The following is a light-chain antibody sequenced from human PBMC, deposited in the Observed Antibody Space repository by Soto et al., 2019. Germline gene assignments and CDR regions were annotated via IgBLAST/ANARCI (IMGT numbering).Light chain of an antibody. Sequence: SYELTQPPSVSVSLGQTASITCSGAKLGDKYACWYQQKPGQSPVLVIYQDSKRPSGIPERFSGSNSGNTATLTISGTQAMDEADYYCQAWDSSTAVFGGGTKLTVL. CDR2: QDS. V-gene: IGLV3-1*01. CDR3: QAWDSSTAV. J-gene: IGLJ3*02. CDR1: KLGDKY.